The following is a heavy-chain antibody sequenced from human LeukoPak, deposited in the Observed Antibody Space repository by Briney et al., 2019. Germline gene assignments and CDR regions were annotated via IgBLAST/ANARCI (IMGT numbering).Heavy chain of an antibody. CDR1: GFTFGNFA. V-gene: IGHV3-23*01. J-gene: IGHJ4*02. CDR3: GEGH. Sequence: GGSLRLSCAASGFTFGNFAMIWVRQAPGKGLEWVSAISGSGDKTHYADSVKGRFIISRDNSKSVLYMQLNNLRLEDTAVYYCGEGHWGRGTLVTVSS. CDR2: ISGSGDKT.